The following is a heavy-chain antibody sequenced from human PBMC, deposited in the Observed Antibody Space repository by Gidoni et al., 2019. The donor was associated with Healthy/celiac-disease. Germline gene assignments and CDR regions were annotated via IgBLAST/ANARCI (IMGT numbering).Heavy chain of an antibody. CDR3: TTGWVYYGSGSYYPFDY. J-gene: IGHJ4*02. Sequence: EVQLVESGGGLVKPGGSLRLSCAASGFPFSNAWMSWVRQAPGKGLEWVGRIKSKTDGGTTDYAAPVKGRFTISRDDSKNTLYLQMNSLKTEDTAVYYCTTGWVYYGSGSYYPFDYWGQGTLVTVSS. V-gene: IGHV3-15*01. CDR1: GFPFSNAW. D-gene: IGHD3-10*01. CDR2: IKSKTDGGTT.